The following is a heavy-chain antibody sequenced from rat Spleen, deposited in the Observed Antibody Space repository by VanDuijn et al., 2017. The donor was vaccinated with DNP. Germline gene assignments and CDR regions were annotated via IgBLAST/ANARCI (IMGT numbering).Heavy chain of an antibody. D-gene: IGHD1-9*01. CDR1: GYSITSNY. CDR2: MNNAGST. V-gene: IGHV3-3*01. Sequence: EVQLQESGSGLVKPSQSLSLTCSVTGYSITSNYWGWIRRFPGSRLEWLGYMNNAGSTNYNPSLKSRISITRDTSKNQFFLQVNSVTTEDTATYYCASEDYGYNRNWFAYWGQGTLVTVSS. CDR3: ASEDYGYNRNWFAY. J-gene: IGHJ3*01.